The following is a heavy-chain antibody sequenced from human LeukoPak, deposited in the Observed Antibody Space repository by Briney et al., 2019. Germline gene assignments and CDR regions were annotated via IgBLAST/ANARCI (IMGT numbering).Heavy chain of an antibody. CDR3: ARETDSTLFDH. D-gene: IGHD2-2*01. CDR2: ISSTGSTL. V-gene: IGHV3-48*03. CDR1: PFTFSNYE. J-gene: IGHJ4*02. Sequence: PGGSLRLSCAASPFTFSNYEMNWVRQAPGKGLEWVSYISSTGSTLYYADSVKGRFTISRDNAKNSLYLQMNSLRAGDTAVYYCARETDSTLFDHWGQGTLVTVSS.